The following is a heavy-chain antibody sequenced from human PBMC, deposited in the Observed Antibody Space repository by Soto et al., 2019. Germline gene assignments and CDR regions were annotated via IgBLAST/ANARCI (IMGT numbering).Heavy chain of an antibody. V-gene: IGHV2-5*02. CDR2: ISWDGEK. J-gene: IGHJ4*02. Sequence: QITLKESGPTPVKPTQTLTLTCTFSGFSLNTRGVGVGWIRQPPGKALEWLALISWDGEKRYSPSLKSRVTITKDTSESQVVLTMTNMDPVDTATYYCAHRSGDLLTGHYYFDYWGQGTLVTVSS. D-gene: IGHD3-9*01. CDR3: AHRSGDLLTGHYYFDY. CDR1: GFSLNTRGVG.